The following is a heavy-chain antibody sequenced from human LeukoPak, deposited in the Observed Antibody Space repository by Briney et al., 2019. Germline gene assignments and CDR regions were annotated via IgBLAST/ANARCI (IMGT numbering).Heavy chain of an antibody. D-gene: IGHD3-10*01. CDR3: AREPYYYGSGSHMGNWLDP. CDR1: GFTFSSYS. CDR2: ISSSSSTI. Sequence: PGGSLRLSCAASGFTFSSYSMNWVRQAPGKGLEWVSYISSSSSTIYYADSVKGRFTISRDNAKNSLYLQMNSLRAEDTAVYYCAREPYYYGSGSHMGNWLDPWGQGTLVTVSS. J-gene: IGHJ5*02. V-gene: IGHV3-48*01.